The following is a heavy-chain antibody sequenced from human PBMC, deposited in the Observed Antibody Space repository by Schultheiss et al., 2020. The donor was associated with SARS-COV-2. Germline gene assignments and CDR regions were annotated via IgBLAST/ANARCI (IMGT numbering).Heavy chain of an antibody. CDR3: ARGSHGDSHDY. CDR1: GYTFTSYD. D-gene: IGHD4-17*01. CDR2: ISAYNGNT. V-gene: IGHV1-18*01. Sequence: ASVKVSCKASGYTFTSYDINWVRQAPGQGLEWMGWISAYNGNTNYAQKLQGRVTMTTDTSTSTAYMELRSLSSDDTAVYYCARGSHGDSHDYWGQGTLVTVSS. J-gene: IGHJ4*02.